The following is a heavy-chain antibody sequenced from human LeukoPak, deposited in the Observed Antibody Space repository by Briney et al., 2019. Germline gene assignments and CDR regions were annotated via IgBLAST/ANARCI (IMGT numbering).Heavy chain of an antibody. D-gene: IGHD6-19*01. V-gene: IGHV4-34*01. CDR3: ARRLAVAGLYNWFDP. CDR2: INHSGST. Sequence: SSETLSLTCAVYGGSFSGYYWSWIRQPPGKGLEWIGEINHSGSTNYNPSLKSRVTISVDTSKNQFSLKLSSVTAADTAVYYCARRLAVAGLYNWFDPWGQGTLVTVSS. J-gene: IGHJ5*02. CDR1: GGSFSGYY.